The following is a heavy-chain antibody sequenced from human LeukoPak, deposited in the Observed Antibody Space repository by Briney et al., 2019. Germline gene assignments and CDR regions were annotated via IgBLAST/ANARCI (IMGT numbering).Heavy chain of an antibody. CDR2: FYYSGST. CDR1: GGSINTNSFS. V-gene: IGHV4-39*07. Sequence: SETLSLTCTVSGGSINTNSFSWGWLRQPPGKGLEWIGTFYYSGSTYSTASLQSRVTISVDTSRNQFSLNLSSVTAADTAVYYCARADISGWYGFDYWGQGTLVTVSS. J-gene: IGHJ4*02. CDR3: ARADISGWYGFDY. D-gene: IGHD6-19*01.